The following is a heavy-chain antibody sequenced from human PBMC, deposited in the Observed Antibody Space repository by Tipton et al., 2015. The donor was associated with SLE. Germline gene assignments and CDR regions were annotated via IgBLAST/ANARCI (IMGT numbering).Heavy chain of an antibody. Sequence: GSLRLSCAASGFTFSSYWMSWVRQAPGKGLEWVANIKQDGSEKYYVDSVKGRFTISRDNAKNSLYLQMNSLRAEDTAVYYCARGGPGATNYFDYWGQGPLVTVSS. J-gene: IGHJ4*02. CDR1: GFTFSSYW. CDR3: ARGGPGATNYFDY. V-gene: IGHV3-7*01. D-gene: IGHD5-24*01. CDR2: IKQDGSEK.